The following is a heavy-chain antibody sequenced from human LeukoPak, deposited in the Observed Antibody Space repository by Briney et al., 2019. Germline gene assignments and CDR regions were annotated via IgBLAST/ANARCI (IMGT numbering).Heavy chain of an antibody. CDR2: ISGSGGST. CDR3: AKDRRPATAILDAFDI. Sequence: GGSLRLSCAASGFTFSSYAMSWVRQAPGEGLEWVSAISGSGGSTYYADSVKGRFTISRDNSKNTLYLQMNSLRAEDTAVYYCAKDRRPATAILDAFDIWGQGTMVTVSS. D-gene: IGHD2-21*02. CDR1: GFTFSSYA. V-gene: IGHV3-23*01. J-gene: IGHJ3*02.